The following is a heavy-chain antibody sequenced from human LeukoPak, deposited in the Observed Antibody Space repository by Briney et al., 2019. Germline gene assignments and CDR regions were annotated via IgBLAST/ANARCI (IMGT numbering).Heavy chain of an antibody. CDR2: IQSETAGGTT. CDR3: TTEDYDSSGYFAYYFNY. J-gene: IGHJ4*02. V-gene: IGHV3-15*01. Sequence: GGSLRLSCAASGFTFSNAWMSWVRQAPGKGLEWVGRIQSETAGGTTEYAAPVKGRFTISRDDSKTTLYMQMNSPKTEDTAAYYCTTEDYDSSGYFAYYFNYWGQGTLVTVSA. D-gene: IGHD3-22*01. CDR1: GFTFSNAW.